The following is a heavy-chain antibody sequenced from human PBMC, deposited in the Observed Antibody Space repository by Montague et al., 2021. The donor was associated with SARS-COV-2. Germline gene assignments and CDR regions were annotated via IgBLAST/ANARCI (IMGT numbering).Heavy chain of an antibody. Sequence: PALVKPTQTLTLTCTFSGFSLSTSGMCVSWIRQPPGKALEWLARIDWDDDKYYSTSLKTRLTISKDTSKNQVVPTMTNMDPVDIATYYCARRTYDILTGYDYGMDVWGQGTTVTVSS. J-gene: IGHJ6*02. CDR3: ARRTYDILTGYDYGMDV. CDR2: IDWDDDK. V-gene: IGHV2-70*11. CDR1: GFSLSTSGMC. D-gene: IGHD3-9*01.